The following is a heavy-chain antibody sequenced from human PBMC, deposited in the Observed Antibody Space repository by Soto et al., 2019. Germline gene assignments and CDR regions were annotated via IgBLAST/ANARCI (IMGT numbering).Heavy chain of an antibody. J-gene: IGHJ4*02. CDR2: IYPGSSEI. V-gene: IGHV5-51*01. D-gene: IGHD3-22*01. CDR3: ARNYYDSSRYGY. CDR1: GYNFARSS. Sequence: PGESLKISCKASGYNFARSSIGWVRQMPGKGLEWMAIIYPGSSEITYNPSLKSRVTISVDTSKNQFSLKLSSVTAADTAVFYCARNYYDSSRYGYWGQGTLVTVSS.